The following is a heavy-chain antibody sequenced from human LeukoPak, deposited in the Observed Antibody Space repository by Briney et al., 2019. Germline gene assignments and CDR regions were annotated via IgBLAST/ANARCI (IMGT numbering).Heavy chain of an antibody. D-gene: IGHD5-12*01. Sequence: ASVTVSCKASGYTFTGYYMHWVRQAPGQGLEWMGWINPDSGGTNYAQKFQGRVTMNRETSISTAYMELSRLRSADTAVYYCARDFGGLSGFSGYADYWGQGTLVTVSS. CDR3: ARDFGGLSGFSGYADY. J-gene: IGHJ4*02. CDR1: GYTFTGYY. CDR2: INPDSGGT. V-gene: IGHV1-2*02.